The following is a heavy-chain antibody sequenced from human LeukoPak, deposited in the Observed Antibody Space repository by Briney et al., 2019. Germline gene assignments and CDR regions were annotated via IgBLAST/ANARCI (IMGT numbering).Heavy chain of an antibody. Sequence: GGSLRLSCAASGFTFSSYSMNWVRQAPGKGLEWVSSISSSSSYIYYADSVEGRFTISRDNAKNSLYLQMNSLRAEDTAVYYYARASDYGDYIDYWGQGTLVTVSS. J-gene: IGHJ4*02. CDR2: ISSSSSYI. CDR3: ARASDYGDYIDY. V-gene: IGHV3-21*01. D-gene: IGHD4-17*01. CDR1: GFTFSSYS.